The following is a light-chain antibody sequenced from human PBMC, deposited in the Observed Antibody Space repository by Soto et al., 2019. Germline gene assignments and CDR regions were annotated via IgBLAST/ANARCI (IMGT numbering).Light chain of an antibody. CDR2: GAS. CDR1: QSVDSRF. J-gene: IGKJ1*01. V-gene: IGKV3-20*01. CDR3: QQYDSSRT. Sequence: EIVLTHSPGTLSLSPGERATLSCRAIQSVDSRFLAWYQQKRGQAPMVLMYGASIRATGIPDRFSGSGSGTELTLSIRRLEPEDFAVYCCQQYDSSRTFGQGTKVE.